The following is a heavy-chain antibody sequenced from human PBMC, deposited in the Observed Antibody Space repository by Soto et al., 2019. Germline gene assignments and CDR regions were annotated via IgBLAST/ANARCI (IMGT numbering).Heavy chain of an antibody. CDR1: GFSFTTYW. V-gene: IGHV5-51*01. J-gene: IGHJ6*02. CDR3: ARHEQFYYHYYGMDV. CDR2: ISPGDSET. Sequence: GESLKISCKASGFSFTTYWIAWVRQVPGKGLEWVGIISPGDSETRISPSFQGRVTISADRSITTAYLHWSSLTAPDTAIYYCARHEQFYYHYYGMDVWGQGTTVTVSS.